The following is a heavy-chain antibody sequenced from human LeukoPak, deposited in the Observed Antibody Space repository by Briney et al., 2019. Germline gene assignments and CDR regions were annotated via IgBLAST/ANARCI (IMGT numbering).Heavy chain of an antibody. D-gene: IGHD3-9*01. V-gene: IGHV1-2*02. J-gene: IGHJ4*02. CDR2: INPNSGGT. CDR1: GYTFTGYY. Sequence: ASVKVSCKASGYTFTGYYMHWVRQAPGQGLEWMGWINPNSGGTNYAQKFQGRVTMTRDTSISTAYMELSSLRSEDTAVYYCARGMVRLRYFDWRKVYYFDYWGQGTLVTVSS. CDR3: ARGMVRLRYFDWRKVYYFDY.